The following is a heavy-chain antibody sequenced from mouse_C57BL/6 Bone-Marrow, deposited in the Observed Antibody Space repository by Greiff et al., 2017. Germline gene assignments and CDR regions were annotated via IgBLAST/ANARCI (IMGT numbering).Heavy chain of an antibody. CDR2: IYPGDGDT. CDR1: GYAFSSYW. Sequence: QVQLKESGAELVKPGASVKISCKASGYAFSSYWMNWVKQRPGKGLEWIGQIYPGDGDTNYNGKFKGKATLTADKSSSTAYMQLSSLTSEDSAVYYCAWHYYGSSYEYFDVWGTGTTVTVSS. D-gene: IGHD1-1*01. J-gene: IGHJ1*03. V-gene: IGHV1-80*01. CDR3: AWHYYGSSYEYFDV.